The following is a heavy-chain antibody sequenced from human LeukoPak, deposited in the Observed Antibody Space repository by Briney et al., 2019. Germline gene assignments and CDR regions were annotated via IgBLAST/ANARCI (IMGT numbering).Heavy chain of an antibody. D-gene: IGHD3-22*01. CDR2: IYYSGGT. V-gene: IGHV4-59*01. Sequence: PSETLSLTCTVSGGSISSYYWSWIRQPPGKRLEWIGYIYYSGGTNYNPSLKSRVTISVDTSKNQFSLKLSSVTAADTAVYYCARAPYYYDSSGYYYVFDYWGQGTLVTVSS. CDR3: ARAPYYYDSSGYYYVFDY. CDR1: GGSISSYY. J-gene: IGHJ4*02.